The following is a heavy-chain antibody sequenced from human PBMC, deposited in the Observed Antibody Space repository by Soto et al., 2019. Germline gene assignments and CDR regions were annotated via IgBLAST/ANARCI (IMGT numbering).Heavy chain of an antibody. CDR1: GYTFTSYY. CDR3: ARESITSSYGFDY. J-gene: IGHJ4*02. D-gene: IGHD5-12*01. CDR2: INPNSGGT. V-gene: IGHV1-2*04. Sequence: QVQLVQSGAEVKKPGASVKVSCKASGYTFTSYYMHWVRQAPGQGLEWMGWINPNSGGTNYAQKFQCWVXKTXDXCISTAYMELSRLRSDDTAVYYCARESITSSYGFDYWGQGTLVTVSS.